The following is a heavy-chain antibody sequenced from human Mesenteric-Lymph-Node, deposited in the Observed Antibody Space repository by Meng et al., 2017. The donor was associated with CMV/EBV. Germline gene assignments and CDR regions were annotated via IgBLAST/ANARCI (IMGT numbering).Heavy chain of an antibody. V-gene: IGHV4-34*01. Sequence: GSFSDYYWTWIRQSPGKGLEWIGEINHSGSANYNPSLKSRVTISVDTSKNQFSLKLSSMTAADTALYYCARWGGSGSYYRATYYFDYWGQGTLVTVSS. J-gene: IGHJ4*02. CDR3: ARWGGSGSYYRATYYFDY. CDR1: GSFSDYY. CDR2: INHSGSA. D-gene: IGHD3-10*01.